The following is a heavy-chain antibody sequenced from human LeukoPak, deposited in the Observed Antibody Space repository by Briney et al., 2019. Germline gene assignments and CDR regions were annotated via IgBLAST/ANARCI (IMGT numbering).Heavy chain of an antibody. CDR3: ARRYYYDSSGLYYFDY. Sequence: GESLKISCKGSGYSFTSYWIGWVRQMPGKGLEWMGIIYPGDSDTRYSPSFQGQVTISADKSISTAYLQWSSRRASDTAMYYCARRYYYDSSGLYYFDYWGQGTLVTVSS. J-gene: IGHJ4*02. CDR1: GYSFTSYW. CDR2: IYPGDSDT. V-gene: IGHV5-51*01. D-gene: IGHD3-22*01.